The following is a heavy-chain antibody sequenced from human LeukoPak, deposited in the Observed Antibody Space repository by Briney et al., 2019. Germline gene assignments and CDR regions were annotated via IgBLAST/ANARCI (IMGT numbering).Heavy chain of an antibody. CDR1: GFTFSNYA. D-gene: IGHD3-22*01. CDR2: ISYDGSNK. V-gene: IGHV3-30*04. CDR3: ARDVSTYYYDSSGYWFY. J-gene: IGHJ4*02. Sequence: GGSLRLSCAASGFTFSNYAMHWVRQAPGKGLEWVAVISYDGSNKYYAHSVKGRFTISRDNSKNTLYLQMNSLRAEDTAVYYCARDVSTYYYDSSGYWFYWGQGTLVTVSS.